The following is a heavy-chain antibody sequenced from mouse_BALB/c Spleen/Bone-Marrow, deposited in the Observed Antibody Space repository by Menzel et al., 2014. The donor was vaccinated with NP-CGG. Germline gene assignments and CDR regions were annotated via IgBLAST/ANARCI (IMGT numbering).Heavy chain of an antibody. Sequence: DLVKPGASVKLSCKASGYTFTSYWIHWIKQRPGQGLEWIGRIAPGSGSTYYDEMFKGKATLTVDTSSSTAFIQLNSLSSEDSAVYFCARYYYGRAMDYWGQGTSVTVSS. D-gene: IGHD1-1*01. J-gene: IGHJ4*01. CDR1: GYTFTSYW. V-gene: IGHV1S41*01. CDR2: IAPGSGST. CDR3: ARYYYGRAMDY.